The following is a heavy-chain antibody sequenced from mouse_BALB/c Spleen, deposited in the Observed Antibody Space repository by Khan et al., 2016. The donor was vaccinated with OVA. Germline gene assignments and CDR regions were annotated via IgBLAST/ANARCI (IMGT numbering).Heavy chain of an antibody. J-gene: IGHJ3*01. D-gene: IGHD1-1*01. Sequence: EVELVESGGDLVKTGGSLKVSCAASGFTFSTYGMSWVRQTPDKRLEWVATISSGGHYTYYIDSVKGRFTISRDNAKNILNLQMTSLRSEDTAMYYCARLAYYYESEGFAYWGQGTLVTVSA. CDR1: GFTFSTYG. CDR3: ARLAYYYESEGFAY. V-gene: IGHV5-6*01. CDR2: ISSGGHYT.